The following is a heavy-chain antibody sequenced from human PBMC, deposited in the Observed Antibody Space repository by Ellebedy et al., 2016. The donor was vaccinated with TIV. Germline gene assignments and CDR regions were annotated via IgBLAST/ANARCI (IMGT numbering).Heavy chain of an antibody. CDR2: ISAYNGNT. CDR3: AADQRIASAYYGMDV. CDR1: GYTFTSYG. D-gene: IGHD6-6*01. J-gene: IGHJ6*02. V-gene: IGHV1-18*01. Sequence: ASVKVSCKASGYTFTSYGISWVRQAPGQGLEWMGWISAYNGNTNYAQKLQGRVTMTTDTSTSTAYMELRSLRSDDTAVYYCAADQRIASAYYGMDVWGQGTTVTVSS.